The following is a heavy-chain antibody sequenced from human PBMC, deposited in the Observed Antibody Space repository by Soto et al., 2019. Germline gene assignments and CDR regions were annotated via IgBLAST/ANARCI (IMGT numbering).Heavy chain of an antibody. D-gene: IGHD5-12*01. J-gene: IGHJ6*02. CDR1: GYSFTSYW. V-gene: IGHV5-51*01. CDR2: IYPGDSDT. CDR3: ARQRDGYSYYYYGMDV. Sequence: GESRKISCKVAGYSFTSYWIGWVRQMPGKGLEWMGIIYPGDSDTRYSPSVQGQVTISADKSISTAYLQWSSLKASATAMYYCARQRDGYSYYYYGMDVWGQGPTVPVS.